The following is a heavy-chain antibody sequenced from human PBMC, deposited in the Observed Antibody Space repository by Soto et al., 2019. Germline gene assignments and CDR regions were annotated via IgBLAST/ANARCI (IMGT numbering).Heavy chain of an antibody. D-gene: IGHD6-13*01. J-gene: IGHJ4*02. CDR1: GYIFTSHG. V-gene: IGHV1-18*01. CDR3: ARSSTLLPSPYFFSWYDY. CDR2: ISAYNGNT. Sequence: ASVKVSCKASGYIFTSHGISWVRQAPGQGLEWMGWISAYNGNTDYAQKLQGRVTMTTDTSTSTAYMEMRSLRSDDTAVYFCARSSTLLPSPYFFSWYDYCGEGTLV.